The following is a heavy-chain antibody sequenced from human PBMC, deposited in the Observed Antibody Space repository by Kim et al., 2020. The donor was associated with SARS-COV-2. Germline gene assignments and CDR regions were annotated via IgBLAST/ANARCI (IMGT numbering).Heavy chain of an antibody. CDR2: INSDGSST. Sequence: GGSLRLSCAASGFTFSSYWMHWVRQAPGKGLVWVSRINSDGSSTSYADSVKGRFTISRDNAKNTLYLQMNSLRAEDTAVYYCARDRQLWLKSYYYYYGMDVWGQGTTVTVSS. V-gene: IGHV3-74*01. D-gene: IGHD5-18*01. CDR1: GFTFSSYW. J-gene: IGHJ6*02. CDR3: ARDRQLWLKSYYYYYGMDV.